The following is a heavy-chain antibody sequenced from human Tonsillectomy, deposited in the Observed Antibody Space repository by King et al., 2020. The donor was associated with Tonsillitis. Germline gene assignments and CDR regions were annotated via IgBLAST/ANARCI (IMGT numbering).Heavy chain of an antibody. CDR3: ARDPSTSCYSCYYYGMDV. CDR1: GYTFTGYY. D-gene: IGHD2-2*02. Sequence: QLVQSGAEVKKPGASVKVSCKASGYTFTGYYMHWVRQAPGQGLEWMGWINPNSGGTNYAQKFQGRVTMTRDTSISTAYMELSRLRSDDTAVYYCARDPSTSCYSCYYYGMDVWGQGTTVTVSS. CDR2: INPNSGGT. V-gene: IGHV1-2*02. J-gene: IGHJ6*02.